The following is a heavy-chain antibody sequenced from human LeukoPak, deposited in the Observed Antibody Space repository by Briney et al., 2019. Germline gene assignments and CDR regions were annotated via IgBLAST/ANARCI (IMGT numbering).Heavy chain of an antibody. CDR2: INPNSGGT. CDR3: AKYGSGSSVPFDY. J-gene: IGHJ4*02. CDR1: GYTFADYY. D-gene: IGHD3-10*01. V-gene: IGHV1-2*02. Sequence: ASVKVSCKASGYTFADYYIHWVRQAPGQGLEWMGWINPNSGGTNYAQKFQGRVTMTRDTSISTAYMELSWLRSDDTAVYYCAKYGSGSSVPFDYWGQGTLVTVSS.